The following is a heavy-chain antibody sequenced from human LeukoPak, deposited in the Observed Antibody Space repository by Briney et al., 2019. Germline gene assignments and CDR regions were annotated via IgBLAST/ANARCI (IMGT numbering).Heavy chain of an antibody. CDR2: IIPILGIA. Sequence: ASVKVSCKASGGTFSSYAISWVRQAPGQGLEWMGRIIPILGIANYAQKFQGRVTITADKSTSTAYMELSSLRSEDTAVYYCARDSRKDILTGYYMDYWGQGTLVTVSS. V-gene: IGHV1-69*04. D-gene: IGHD3-9*01. CDR1: GGTFSSYA. J-gene: IGHJ4*02. CDR3: ARDSRKDILTGYYMDY.